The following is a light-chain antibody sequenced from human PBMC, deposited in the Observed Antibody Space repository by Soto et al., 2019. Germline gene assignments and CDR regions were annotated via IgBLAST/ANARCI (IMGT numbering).Light chain of an antibody. V-gene: IGKV3D-20*02. J-gene: IGKJ4*01. CDR2: GAT. CDR3: QHRSNWLA. Sequence: ESVLTQSPGTLSLSPGETATLSCRASQSLDSSHLAWYQQKPGQAPRLLIYGATSRSTGIPDRFSGSGSGTDFTLTITSLEPEDFAVYYCQHRSNWLAFGGGTKVDIK. CDR1: QSLDSSH.